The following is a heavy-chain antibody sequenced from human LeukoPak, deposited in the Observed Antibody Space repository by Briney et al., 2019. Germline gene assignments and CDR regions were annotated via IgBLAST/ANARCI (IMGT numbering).Heavy chain of an antibody. Sequence: GGSLRLSCAASGFTFSSNAMSWVRQAPGKGLEWISGLSGSGGSMYYADSVKGRFTISRDTSKNTLYLQMKSLRAEDTAVYYCAKGRSYMDVWGKGTTVTVSS. CDR3: AKGRSYMDV. CDR2: LSGSGGSM. J-gene: IGHJ6*03. V-gene: IGHV3-23*01. CDR1: GFTFSSNA.